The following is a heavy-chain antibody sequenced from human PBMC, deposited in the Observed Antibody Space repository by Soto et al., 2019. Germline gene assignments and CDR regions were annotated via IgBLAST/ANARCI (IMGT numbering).Heavy chain of an antibody. V-gene: IGHV3-48*01. CDR2: ISSSSSTI. Sequence: GGSLRLSCAASGFTFCSYSMNWVRQAPGKGLEWVSYISSSSSTIYYADSVKGRFTISRDNAKNSLYLQMNSLRAEDTAVYYCARDRNDYGDSRFDYWGQGTLVTVSS. D-gene: IGHD4-17*01. CDR1: GFTFCSYS. CDR3: ARDRNDYGDSRFDY. J-gene: IGHJ4*02.